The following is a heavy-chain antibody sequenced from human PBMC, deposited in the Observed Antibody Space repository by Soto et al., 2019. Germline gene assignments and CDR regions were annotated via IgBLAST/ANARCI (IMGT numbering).Heavy chain of an antibody. CDR2: IIPIFGTA. J-gene: IGHJ5*02. Sequence: SLKVSCKASGGTFSSYAISWVRQAPGQGLEWMGGIIPIFGTANYAQKFQGRVTITADESTSTAYMELSSLRSEDTAVYYCARRRDIAAAGTKYNWFDPWGQGTLVTVSS. CDR3: ARRRDIAAAGTKYNWFDP. CDR1: GGTFSSYA. D-gene: IGHD6-13*01. V-gene: IGHV1-69*13.